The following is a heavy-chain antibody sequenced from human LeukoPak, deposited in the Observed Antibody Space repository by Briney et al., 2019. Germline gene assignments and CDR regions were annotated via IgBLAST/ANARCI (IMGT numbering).Heavy chain of an antibody. CDR2: INPKNGDT. Sequence: ASMRVPCKASGYTFSDYYIHWIRQAPGQGLEWMGLINPKNGDTNFAQTFQGRVTMTRDTSITTAYMGLSRLSSDDTAVYYCARGWQINSSGGFVDPWGQGTLVTVSS. CDR1: GYTFSDYY. CDR3: ARGWQINSSGGFVDP. V-gene: IGHV1-2*02. D-gene: IGHD6-6*01. J-gene: IGHJ5*02.